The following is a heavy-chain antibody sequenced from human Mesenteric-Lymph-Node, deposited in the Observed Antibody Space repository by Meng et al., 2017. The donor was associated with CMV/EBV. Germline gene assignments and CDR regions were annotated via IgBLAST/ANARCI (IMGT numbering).Heavy chain of an antibody. D-gene: IGHD2-8*01. CDR3: ARDGVDCTNGVCYYYYYGMDV. CDR2: INWSGGST. V-gene: IGHV3-20*04. J-gene: IGHJ6*02. CDR1: GFTFDDHG. Sequence: GESLKISCAASGFTFDDHGMSWVRQAPGKGLEWVSGINWSGGSTGYADSVKGRFTISRDNAKNSLHLQMNSLRAEDTAVYYCARDGVDCTNGVCYYYYYGMDVWGQGTTVTVSS.